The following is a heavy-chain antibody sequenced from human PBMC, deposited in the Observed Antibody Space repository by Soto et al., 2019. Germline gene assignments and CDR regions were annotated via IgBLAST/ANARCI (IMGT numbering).Heavy chain of an antibody. CDR1: GGTFSSDA. Sequence: SVKVSCKASGGTFSSDAISWVRQAPGQGLEWMGGIIPIFGTANYAQKFQGRVTITADESTSTAYMELSSLRSEDTAVYYCARDTADFWSGPKGWFDPWGQGTLITVSS. CDR2: IIPIFGTA. V-gene: IGHV1-69*13. J-gene: IGHJ5*02. D-gene: IGHD3-3*01. CDR3: ARDTADFWSGPKGWFDP.